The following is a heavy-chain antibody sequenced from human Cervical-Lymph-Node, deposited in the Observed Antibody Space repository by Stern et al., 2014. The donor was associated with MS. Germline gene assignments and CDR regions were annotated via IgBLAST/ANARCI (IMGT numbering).Heavy chain of an antibody. V-gene: IGHV1-69*01. D-gene: IGHD1-26*01. CDR2: IIPISGTA. J-gene: IGHJ6*02. Sequence: VQLVESGAEVKKPGASGKVSCKASGGTFSSYAISWVRQAPGQGLEWMGGIIPISGTANYAQKFQGSVTITADPSTSTAYMELSSLRSEDTAVYYCARGELKEGLVRGMDVWGQGTTVTVSS. CDR3: ARGELKEGLVRGMDV. CDR1: GGTFSSYA.